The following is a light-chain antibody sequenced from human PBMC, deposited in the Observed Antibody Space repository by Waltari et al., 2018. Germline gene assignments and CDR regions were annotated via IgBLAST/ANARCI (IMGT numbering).Light chain of an antibody. CDR3: QQYETDPT. CDR2: DAS. Sequence: DIQMTQSPSSLSASIGDRVTITCRASQDISNYCHWYHVKPGKAPKLLIYDASYLETGVPSRFSGSRSGTDFSFSISSLQPEDVATYYCQQYETDPTFGGGTTVDIK. CDR1: QDISNY. J-gene: IGKJ4*01. V-gene: IGKV1-33*01.